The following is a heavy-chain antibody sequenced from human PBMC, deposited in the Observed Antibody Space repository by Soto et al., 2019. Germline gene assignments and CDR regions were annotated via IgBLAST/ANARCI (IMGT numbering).Heavy chain of an antibody. CDR3: ARVGGGYQLLHAFDI. CDR1: GFTFSSYS. Sequence: GSLRLSCAASGFTFSSYSMNWVRQPPGKGLEWVSSISSSSSYIYYADSVKGRFTISIDNAKNSLYLQMNSLRAEDTAVYYCARVGGGYQLLHAFDIWGQGTMVTVSS. J-gene: IGHJ3*02. CDR2: ISSSSSYI. V-gene: IGHV3-21*01. D-gene: IGHD2-2*01.